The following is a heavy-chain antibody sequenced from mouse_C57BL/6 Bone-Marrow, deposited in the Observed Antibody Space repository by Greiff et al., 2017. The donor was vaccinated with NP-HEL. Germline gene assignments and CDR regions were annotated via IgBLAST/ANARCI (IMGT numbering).Heavy chain of an antibody. CDR2: IDPSDSYT. Sequence: QVQLQQPGAELVMPGASVKLSCKASGYTFTSYWMHWVKQRPGQGLEWIGKIDPSDSYTNYNQKFKGKSTLTVDKSSSTAYMQLSSLTSEDSAVYYCARSNHYYGSSYDWYFDVWGTGTTVTVSS. D-gene: IGHD1-1*01. V-gene: IGHV1-69*01. J-gene: IGHJ1*03. CDR1: GYTFTSYW. CDR3: ARSNHYYGSSYDWYFDV.